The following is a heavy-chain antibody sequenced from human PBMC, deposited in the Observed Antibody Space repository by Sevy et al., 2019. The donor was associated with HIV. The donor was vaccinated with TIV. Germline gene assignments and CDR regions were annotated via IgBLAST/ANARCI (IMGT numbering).Heavy chain of an antibody. CDR1: GYTFTDEY. CDR3: ARDAGGGTTNSGLDV. CDR2: IFPNSGVT. D-gene: IGHD1-7*01. J-gene: IGHJ6*02. Sequence: ASVKVSCKASGYTFTDEYLHWVRQAPGQGLEWIGRIFPNSGVTKSAQRFRGRVTRTRDTSISTAYLELSGLRSDDTAVYYCARDAGGGTTNSGLDVWGQGTTVTVSS. V-gene: IGHV1-2*06.